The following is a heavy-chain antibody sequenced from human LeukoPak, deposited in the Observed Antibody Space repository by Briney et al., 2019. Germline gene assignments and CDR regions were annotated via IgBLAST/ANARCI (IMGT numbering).Heavy chain of an antibody. Sequence: GRSLRLSCAASGFTFSSYGMHWVRQAPGKGLEWVAVIWYDGSNKYYADSVKGRFTISRDNSKNTLYLQMNGLRAEDTAVYYCARSTVTTPLDYWGQGTLVTVSS. D-gene: IGHD4-17*01. CDR3: ARSTVTTPLDY. J-gene: IGHJ4*02. CDR2: IWYDGSNK. V-gene: IGHV3-33*01. CDR1: GFTFSSYG.